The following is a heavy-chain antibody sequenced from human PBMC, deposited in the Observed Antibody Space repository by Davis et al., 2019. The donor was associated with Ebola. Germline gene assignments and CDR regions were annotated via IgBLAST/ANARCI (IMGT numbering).Heavy chain of an antibody. CDR2: INHSGST. CDR3: ARGPTTHGMDV. D-gene: IGHD4-17*01. CDR1: GGSFSGYY. Sequence: MPSETLSLTCAAYGGSFSGYYWSWIRQPPGKGLEWIGEINHSGSTNYNPSLKSRVTISVDTSTNQFSLKLSSVTAADTAVYYCARGPTTHGMDVWGQGTTVTVSS. V-gene: IGHV4-34*01. J-gene: IGHJ6*02.